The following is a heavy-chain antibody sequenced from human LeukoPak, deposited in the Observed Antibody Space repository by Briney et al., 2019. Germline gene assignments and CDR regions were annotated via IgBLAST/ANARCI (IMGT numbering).Heavy chain of an antibody. CDR2: IHTSGIT. J-gene: IGHJ4*02. D-gene: IGHD1-26*01. CDR1: GGSISSHY. CDR3: ARDLGGNYVYFDY. V-gene: IGHV4-4*07. Sequence: SETLSLTCTVSGGSISSHYWSWLRQPAGKGLEYIGRIHTSGITNYNPSLKSRVTMSGDTSKNQFYLNLRSVTAADTAVYCARDLGGNYVYFDYWGQGSLVTVSS.